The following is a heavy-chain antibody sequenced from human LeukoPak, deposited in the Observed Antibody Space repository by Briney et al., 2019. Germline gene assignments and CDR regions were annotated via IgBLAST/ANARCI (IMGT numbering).Heavy chain of an antibody. D-gene: IGHD6-19*01. CDR1: GFTFSSYS. V-gene: IGHV3-48*01. CDR3: ARVAVPGYFDY. J-gene: IGHJ4*02. CDR2: ISSSSSTI. Sequence: PGGSLRLSCAASGFTFSSYSMNWVRQAPGKGLEWVSYISSSSSTIYYADSVKGRFTIARDNSKNTLYLQMDSLRAEDTAVYYCARVAVPGYFDYWGQGTLVTVSS.